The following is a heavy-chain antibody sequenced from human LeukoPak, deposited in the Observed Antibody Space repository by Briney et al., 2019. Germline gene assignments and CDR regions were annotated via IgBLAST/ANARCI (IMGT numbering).Heavy chain of an antibody. Sequence: GSLRLSCEASGITFNNYWLRWVRQAPGKGLVWVSRVDTDGSGTIYADSVKGRFTVSRDNAKNTLYLQMISLRAEDTAVYYCARGGYSSGLDYWGQGILVTVSS. V-gene: IGHV3-74*01. CDR1: GITFNNYW. CDR2: VDTDGSGT. J-gene: IGHJ4*02. D-gene: IGHD6-19*01. CDR3: ARGGYSSGLDY.